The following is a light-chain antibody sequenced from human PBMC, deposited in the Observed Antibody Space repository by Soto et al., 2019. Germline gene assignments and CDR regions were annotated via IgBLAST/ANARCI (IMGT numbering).Light chain of an antibody. CDR1: SSDVGSYNY. Sequence: QSVLTQPPSASGSPGQSVTISCTGTSSDVGSYNYVSWYQQHPGKAPKLMIYEVSKRPSGVPDRFSGSKSGNTASLTVSGLQAEDEADYYCSSYAVFGTGTKVTVL. CDR2: EVS. J-gene: IGLJ1*01. CDR3: SSYAV. V-gene: IGLV2-8*01.